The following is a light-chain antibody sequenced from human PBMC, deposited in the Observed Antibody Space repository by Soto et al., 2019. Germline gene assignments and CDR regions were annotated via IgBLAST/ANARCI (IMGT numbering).Light chain of an antibody. CDR1: SSDVGGYNY. V-gene: IGLV2-14*01. J-gene: IGLJ1*01. CDR2: EVS. Sequence: QSALTQPPSVSGSPGQSVTISCTGTSSDVGGYNYVSWYQQHPGKAPKLMIYEVSNRPSGVSNRFSGSKSGNTASLTISGLQAEDEADYYCSSYTGSSTQVFGTGTKLTVL. CDR3: SSYTGSSTQV.